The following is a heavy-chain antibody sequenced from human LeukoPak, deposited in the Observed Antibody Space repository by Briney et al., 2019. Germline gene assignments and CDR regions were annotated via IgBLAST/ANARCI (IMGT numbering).Heavy chain of an antibody. J-gene: IGHJ4*02. V-gene: IGHV3-23*01. CDR2: ISTDAGET. CDR3: AKGSGNGYGSGPFDY. Sequence: GGSLRLSCAASGLTFENYGISWVRQAPGKGLEWVSAISTDAGETHYADSVKGRFTISRDNSKNTVSLQMSSLRAEDTALYYCAKGSGNGYGSGPFDYWGQGTLVTVSS. D-gene: IGHD3-10*01. CDR1: GLTFENYG.